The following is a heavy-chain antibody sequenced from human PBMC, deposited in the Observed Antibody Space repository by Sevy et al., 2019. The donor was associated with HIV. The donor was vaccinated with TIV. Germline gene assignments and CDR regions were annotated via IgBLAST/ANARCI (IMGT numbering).Heavy chain of an antibody. CDR2: ISGNGGTT. CDR1: GFTFSSYW. Sequence: GGSLGLSCAASGFTFSSYWMSWVRQAPGKGLEWVSGISGNGGTTYYADSVKGRFTISRDKSKNTLYLQMNSLRVGDKAVYYCAKELFGAAAAFYWYFDLWGRGTLVTVSS. J-gene: IGHJ2*01. V-gene: IGHV3-23*01. CDR3: AKELFGAAAAFYWYFDL. D-gene: IGHD6-13*01.